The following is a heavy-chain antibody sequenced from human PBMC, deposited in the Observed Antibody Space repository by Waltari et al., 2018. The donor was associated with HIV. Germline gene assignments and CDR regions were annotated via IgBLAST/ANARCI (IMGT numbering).Heavy chain of an antibody. CDR3: ARDLTYSYEQIDY. Sequence: QVQLVESGGGVVQPGRSLRLSCAASGFTFRSYGMYWVRQAPGKGLEWVAVIWDDGSNYSYADSVKGRFTISRENSKNTLYLQMNSLRAEDSAVYYCARDLTYSYEQIDYWGQGTQVTVSS. J-gene: IGHJ4*02. CDR1: GFTFRSYG. CDR2: IWDDGSNY. V-gene: IGHV3-33*01. D-gene: IGHD3-3*01.